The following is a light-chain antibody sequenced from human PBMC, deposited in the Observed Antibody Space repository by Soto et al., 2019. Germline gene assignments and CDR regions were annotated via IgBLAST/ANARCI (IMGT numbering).Light chain of an antibody. J-gene: IGKJ1*01. CDR3: QQYGSSPRT. V-gene: IGKV3-20*01. CDR1: QSVSSSR. Sequence: ELVLTQTPGPLSSSPGERSTLSCRASQSVSSSRLAWYRQKPGQAPRXXIYGASSRATGIPDRFSGSGSGTAVTITISRLEPEDGEVYDGQQYGSSPRTFGQGTKVEI. CDR2: GAS.